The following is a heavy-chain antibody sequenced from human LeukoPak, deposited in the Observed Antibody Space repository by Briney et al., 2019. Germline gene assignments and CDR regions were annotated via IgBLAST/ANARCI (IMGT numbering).Heavy chain of an antibody. CDR1: GFTFSTYA. CDR2: ISGSTGRT. D-gene: IGHD6-19*01. J-gene: IGHJ4*02. V-gene: IGHV3-23*01. Sequence: PGGSLRLSCAASGFTFSTYAMSWVRQAPGKGLEWVSAISGSTGRTYYADSVKGRFTISRDNSKNTLYLQMNNLRAEDTAVYYCAKAIEYGGIAVAGTFGGAIDYWGQGTLVTVSS. CDR3: AKAIEYGGIAVAGTFGGAIDY.